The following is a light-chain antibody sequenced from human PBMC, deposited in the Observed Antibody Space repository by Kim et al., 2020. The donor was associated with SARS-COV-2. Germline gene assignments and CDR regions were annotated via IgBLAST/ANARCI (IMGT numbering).Light chain of an antibody. J-gene: IGKJ2*01. Sequence: LAQGERATLSCRASQSVASRYLDWYQQRPGQAPRLLIYGASSRATGFPDRFSGSGSGTDFTLTISRLEPEDFAVYYCQQYGTSPYTFGQGTKLEI. CDR2: GAS. CDR1: QSVASRY. CDR3: QQYGTSPYT. V-gene: IGKV3-20*01.